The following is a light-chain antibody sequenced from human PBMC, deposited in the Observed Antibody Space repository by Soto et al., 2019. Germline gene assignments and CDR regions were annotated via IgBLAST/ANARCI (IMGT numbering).Light chain of an antibody. Sequence: EIVLTQSPGTVSLSPGERATLSCRASQTVSSSFLAWYQQKPGQAPRLLIYGASTRATGIPDRFSGSGSGTDFTLTISRLEPEDFAVYYCHQYGSSPWTFGQGTKVEIK. J-gene: IGKJ1*01. V-gene: IGKV3-20*01. CDR2: GAS. CDR3: HQYGSSPWT. CDR1: QTVSSSF.